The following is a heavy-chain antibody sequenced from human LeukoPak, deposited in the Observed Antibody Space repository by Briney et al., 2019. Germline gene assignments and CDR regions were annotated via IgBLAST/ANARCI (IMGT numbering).Heavy chain of an antibody. CDR2: IYSSGST. V-gene: IGHV4-39*07. CDR1: GASISSGSNY. D-gene: IGHD3-10*01. CDR3: ARDHGSGSFNYYYMDV. J-gene: IGHJ6*03. Sequence: SETLSLTCSVSGASISSGSNYWGWIRQPRGKTVEWIGSIYSSGSTYYNPSLKSRVIIMIDTPKNHFSLTLSSVTDADTAGYYCARDHGSGSFNYYYMDVWGKGTTVTISS.